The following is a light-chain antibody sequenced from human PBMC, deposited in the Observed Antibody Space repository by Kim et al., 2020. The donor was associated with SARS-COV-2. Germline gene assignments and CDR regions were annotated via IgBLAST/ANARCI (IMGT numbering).Light chain of an antibody. Sequence: QSVTFSCTGTISDVGGYNYVSWYQQHPGKAPKLMIYDVSKRPSGVPDRFSGSKSGNTASLTVSGLQAEDEADYYCCSYAGSYTFVVFGGGTQLTVL. CDR2: DVS. V-gene: IGLV2-11*01. CDR3: CSYAGSYTFVV. CDR1: ISDVGGYNY. J-gene: IGLJ2*01.